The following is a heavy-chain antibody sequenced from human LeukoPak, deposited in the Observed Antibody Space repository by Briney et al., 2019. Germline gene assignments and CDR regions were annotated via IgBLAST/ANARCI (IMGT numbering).Heavy chain of an antibody. Sequence: LPGGSLRLSCAASGFTFSSYAMSWFRQAPGKGLEWFSAISGSGGSTYYADSVKGRFTISRDNSKNTLYLQMNSLRAEDTAVYYCAKARYNWNYLFDYWGQGTLVTVSS. CDR1: GFTFSSYA. J-gene: IGHJ4*02. CDR3: AKARYNWNYLFDY. V-gene: IGHV3-23*01. CDR2: ISGSGGST. D-gene: IGHD1-7*01.